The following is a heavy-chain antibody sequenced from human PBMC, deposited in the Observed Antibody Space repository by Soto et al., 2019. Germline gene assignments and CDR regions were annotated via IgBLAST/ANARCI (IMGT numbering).Heavy chain of an antibody. J-gene: IGHJ5*02. CDR1: GFTFSSYA. Sequence: GGSLRLSCAASGFTFSSYAMHWVRQAPGKGLEWVAVISYDGSNKYYADSVKGRFTISRDNSKNTLYLQMNSLRAEDTAVYYCASSGERSYDSSGYYYDNWFDPWGKGPLVTVSS. V-gene: IGHV3-30-3*01. CDR2: ISYDGSNK. D-gene: IGHD3-22*01. CDR3: ASSGERSYDSSGYYYDNWFDP.